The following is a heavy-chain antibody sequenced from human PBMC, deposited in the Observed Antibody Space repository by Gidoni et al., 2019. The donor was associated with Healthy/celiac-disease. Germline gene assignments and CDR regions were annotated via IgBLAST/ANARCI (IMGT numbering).Heavy chain of an antibody. CDR2: IYSGGST. CDR1: GFTVSSNY. Sequence: EVQLVETGGGLIQPGGSLRLSCAASGFTVSSNYMSWVRQAPGQGPAWVSVIYSGGSTYYADSVKGRFTISRDNSKNTLYLQMNSLRAEDTAVYYCASLPGSKSSYYFDYWGQGTLVTVSS. D-gene: IGHD1-1*01. CDR3: ASLPGSKSSYYFDY. V-gene: IGHV3-53*02. J-gene: IGHJ4*02.